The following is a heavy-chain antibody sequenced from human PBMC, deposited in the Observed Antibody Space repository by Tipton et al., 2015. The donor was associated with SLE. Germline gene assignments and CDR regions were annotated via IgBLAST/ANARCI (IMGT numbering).Heavy chain of an antibody. Sequence: SLRLSCAASGFTVSSNYMNWVRQAPGKGLEWVSTIYTSGSTYYADSVKGRFTISRDTPKNTVSLQMNSLRAEDTAVYFCARFQGRTDYFDYCGQGTLVTVSS. V-gene: IGHV3-53*01. D-gene: IGHD1-1*01. CDR3: ARFQGRTDYFDY. CDR1: GFTVSSNY. J-gene: IGHJ4*02. CDR2: IYTSGST.